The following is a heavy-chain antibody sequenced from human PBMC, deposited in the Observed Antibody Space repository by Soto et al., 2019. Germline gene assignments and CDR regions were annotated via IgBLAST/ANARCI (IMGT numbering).Heavy chain of an antibody. V-gene: IGHV3-15*01. CDR1: GFTFSNAW. J-gene: IGHJ6*03. CDR3: TTASEYYYYYYYMDV. CDR2: IKSKTDGGTT. Sequence: GGSLRLSCAASGFTFSNAWMSWVRQAPGKGLEWVGRIKSKTDGGTTDYAAPVKGRFTISRDDSKNTLYLQMNSLKTEDTAVYYFTTASEYYYYYYYMDVWGKGTTVTVSS.